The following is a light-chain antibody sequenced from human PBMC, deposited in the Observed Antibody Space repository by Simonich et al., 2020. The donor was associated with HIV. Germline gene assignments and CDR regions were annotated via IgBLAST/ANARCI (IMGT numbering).Light chain of an antibody. J-gene: IGLJ3*02. CDR3: AAWHDSLNGWV. V-gene: IGLV1-44*01. Sequence: QSVLTQPPSASGTPGQRVTISCSGSSSNIGSNTVNWYQQLPGTAPKLLIYRNNQRPSGAPDRCSGSKSGTSASLAISGLQSEDEADYYCAAWHDSLNGWVFGGGTKLTVL. CDR1: SSNIGSNT. CDR2: RNN.